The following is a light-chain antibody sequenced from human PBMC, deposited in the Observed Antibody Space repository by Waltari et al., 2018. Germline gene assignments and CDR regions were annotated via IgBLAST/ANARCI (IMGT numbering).Light chain of an antibody. CDR2: RAS. CDR1: QGISNW. Sequence: DIQMTQSPSSLSASVGDRVTITCRASQGISNWLAWYQQKPGKAPKLLIYRASNLETGVPSRFSASGSGTDFTLTISRLQPEDIATYYCQQHDNSPHSFGQWTKVEIK. CDR3: QQHDNSPHS. J-gene: IGKJ2*03. V-gene: IGKV1-33*01.